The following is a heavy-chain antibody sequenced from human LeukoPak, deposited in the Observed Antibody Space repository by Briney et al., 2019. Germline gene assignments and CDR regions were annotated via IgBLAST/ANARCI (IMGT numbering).Heavy chain of an antibody. J-gene: IGHJ4*02. CDR2: IIPIFGTA. D-gene: IGHD6-19*01. V-gene: IGHV1-69*05. Sequence: SVKVSCKASGGTFSSYAISWVRQAPGQGLEWMGGIIPIFGTANYAQKLQGRVTMTTDTSTSTAYMELRSLRSDDTAVYYCARREQWLVGDDYWGQGTLVTVSS. CDR3: ARREQWLVGDDY. CDR1: GGTFSSYA.